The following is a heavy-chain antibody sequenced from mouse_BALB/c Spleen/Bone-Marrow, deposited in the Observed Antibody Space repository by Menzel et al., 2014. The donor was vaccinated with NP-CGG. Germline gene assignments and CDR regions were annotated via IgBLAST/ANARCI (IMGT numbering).Heavy chain of an antibody. D-gene: IGHD2-2*01. CDR2: INRNGGSI. J-gene: IGHJ4*01. V-gene: IGHV5-6-2*01. Sequence: EVKLVESGGGLVKLGGSLKLSCAASGFTFSSYYMSWVRQNPEKRLELVAAINRNGGSIYYPDTVQGRFTISRGNAKNTLYLQMSSLKSEDTALYYCARQDYGYDGGAMVYWGQGTSVTVSS. CDR3: ARQDYGYDGGAMVY. CDR1: GFTFSSYY.